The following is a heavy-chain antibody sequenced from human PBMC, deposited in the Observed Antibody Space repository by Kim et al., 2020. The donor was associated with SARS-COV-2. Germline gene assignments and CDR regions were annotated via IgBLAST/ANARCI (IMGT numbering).Heavy chain of an antibody. V-gene: IGHV3-23*01. J-gene: IGHJ3*02. D-gene: IGHD2-15*01. CDR3: APNYSAVGAFDI. Sequence: YYADSVKGRFTISRDNSKNTLYLQMNSLRAEDTAVYCCAPNYSAVGAFDIWGQGTMVTVSS.